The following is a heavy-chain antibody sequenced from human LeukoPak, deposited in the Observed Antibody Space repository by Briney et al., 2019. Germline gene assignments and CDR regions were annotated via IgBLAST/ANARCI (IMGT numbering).Heavy chain of an antibody. CDR1: GFTFSSYG. V-gene: IGHV3-30*18. Sequence: PGGSLRLSCAASGFTFSSYGMHWVRQAPGKGLEWVAVISYDGSNKYYADSVKGRFTISRDNSKNTLYLQMNSLRAEDTAVYYCAKRLSAHSRGWYVDYWGQGTLVTVSS. CDR3: AKRLSAHSRGWYVDY. CDR2: ISYDGSNK. D-gene: IGHD6-19*01. J-gene: IGHJ4*02.